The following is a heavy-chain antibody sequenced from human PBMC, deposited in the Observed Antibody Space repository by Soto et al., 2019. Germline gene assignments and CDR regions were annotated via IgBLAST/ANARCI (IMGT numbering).Heavy chain of an antibody. CDR3: ARGDREDIAVVIGVRPGEYGVDV. Sequence: QVQLVESGGGVVQPGRSLRLSCAASGFTFRNYAMHWVRQAPGKGLECVAVISYDGGNKFYRDYVTGRFTISRDNSKNTLYLQINSLRYEDAAVYYCARGDREDIAVVIGVRPGEYGVDVCGQGATVTVSS. D-gene: IGHD2-15*01. V-gene: IGHV3-30-3*01. CDR2: ISYDGGNK. CDR1: GFTFRNYA. J-gene: IGHJ6*02.